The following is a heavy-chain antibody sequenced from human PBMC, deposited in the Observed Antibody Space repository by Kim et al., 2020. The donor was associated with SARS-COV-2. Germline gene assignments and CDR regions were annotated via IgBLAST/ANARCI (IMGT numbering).Heavy chain of an antibody. J-gene: IGHJ6*02. Sequence: SETLSLTCTVSGGSISSYYWSWIRQPPGKGLEWIGYIYYSGSTNYNPSLKSRVTISVDTSKNQFSLKLSSVTAADTAVYYCARGGYCSSTSCYKPRSILWGYYYGMDVWGQGTTVTVSS. CDR2: IYYSGST. V-gene: IGHV4-59*13. CDR1: GGSISSYY. CDR3: ARGGYCSSTSCYKPRSILWGYYYGMDV. D-gene: IGHD2-2*02.